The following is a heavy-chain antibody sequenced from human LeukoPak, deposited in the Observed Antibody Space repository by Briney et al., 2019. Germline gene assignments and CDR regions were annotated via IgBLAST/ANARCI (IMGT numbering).Heavy chain of an antibody. J-gene: IGHJ4*02. CDR2: IYYSGST. V-gene: IGHV4-59*01. CDR1: GGSISSYY. CDR3: ARGLLSEKGFDY. D-gene: IGHD3-22*01. Sequence: SETLSLTCTVSGGSISSYYWSWVRQPPGKGLEWIGYIYYSGSTNYNPSLKSRVTISVDTSKNQFSLKLSSVTAADTAVYYCARGLLSEKGFDYWGQGTLVTVSS.